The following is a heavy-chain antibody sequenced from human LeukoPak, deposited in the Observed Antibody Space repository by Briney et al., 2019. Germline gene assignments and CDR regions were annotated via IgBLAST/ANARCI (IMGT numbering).Heavy chain of an antibody. J-gene: IGHJ6*02. CDR2: IYYSGST. D-gene: IGHD4-17*01. CDR1: GGSISSGDYY. Sequence: PSETLSLTCTVSGGSISSGDYYWSWIRQPPGKGLEWIGYIYYSGSTNYNPSLKSRVTISVDTSKNQFSLKLSSVTAADTAVYYCARSLSTVTPLYGMDVWGQGTTVTVSS. CDR3: ARSLSTVTPLYGMDV. V-gene: IGHV4-61*08.